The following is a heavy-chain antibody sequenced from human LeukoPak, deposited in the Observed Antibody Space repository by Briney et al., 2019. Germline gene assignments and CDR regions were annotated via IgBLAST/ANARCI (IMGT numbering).Heavy chain of an antibody. D-gene: IGHD1-7*01. V-gene: IGHV4-39*01. J-gene: IGHJ4*02. CDR2: IYYSGST. Sequence: PSETLSLTCTVSGGSISSSSYYWGWIRQPPGKGLEWIGSIYYSGSTYYNPSLKSRVTISVDTSKNQFSLKLSSVTAADTAVYYCASTPTSDYLMAELYYFDYWGQGTLVTVSS. CDR1: GGSISSSSYY. CDR3: ASTPTSDYLMAELYYFDY.